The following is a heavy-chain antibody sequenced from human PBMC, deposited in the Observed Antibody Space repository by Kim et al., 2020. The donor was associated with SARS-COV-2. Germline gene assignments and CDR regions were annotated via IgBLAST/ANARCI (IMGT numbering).Heavy chain of an antibody. CDR3: VKETDFSGRYAFYT. Sequence: SLRLSCATSGFDFRVYGMNWVRQVPGKGLEWVSGITWNSGDAGYAESVTGRFTISRDNAKSSLYLQMGSLRSEDTAFYYCVKETDFSGRYAFYTWGQGTLVIVSS. J-gene: IGHJ5*02. D-gene: IGHD1-26*01. CDR2: ITWNSGDA. V-gene: IGHV3-9*01. CDR1: GFDFRVYG.